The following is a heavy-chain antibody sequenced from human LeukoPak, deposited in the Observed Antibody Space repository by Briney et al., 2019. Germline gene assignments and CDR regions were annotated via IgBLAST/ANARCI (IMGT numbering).Heavy chain of an antibody. CDR2: MYYTGIT. V-gene: IGHV4-59*07. Sequence: SDTLSLTCNVSGDSITSHYWNWIRQPPGKGLEWVGYMYYTGITKYNPSLKSRVTMSVDTSKNQFFLRMSSVTATDTAVYHCARSVDYFDNTGPHMMFDYWGPGSLVTVSS. D-gene: IGHD3-22*01. J-gene: IGHJ4*02. CDR1: GDSITSHY. CDR3: ARSVDYFDNTGPHMMFDY.